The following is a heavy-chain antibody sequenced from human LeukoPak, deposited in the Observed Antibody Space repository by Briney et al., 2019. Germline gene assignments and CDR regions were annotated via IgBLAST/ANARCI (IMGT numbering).Heavy chain of an antibody. Sequence: LSLTCTVSGGSISSYYWSWVRQAPGKGLEWVSYIRTSGTNTDYTGSVKGRFTISRDNAKNSLYLQMNSLRAEDTAVYYCARMNYVSSGWGAPFDYWGQGTLVTVSS. CDR3: ARMNYVSSGWGAPFDY. CDR2: IRTSGTNT. CDR1: GGSISSYY. D-gene: IGHD1-7*01. V-gene: IGHV3-11*06. J-gene: IGHJ4*02.